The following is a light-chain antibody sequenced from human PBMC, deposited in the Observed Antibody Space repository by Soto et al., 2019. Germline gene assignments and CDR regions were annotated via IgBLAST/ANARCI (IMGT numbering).Light chain of an antibody. V-gene: IGLV2-11*01. Sequence: QSVLTQPRSVSGSPGQSVTISCTGSSSDVGGYYYVSWYQQHPGKAPRLMIYDVSKRPSGVPDRFSGSKSGNTASLTISGLQAEDEADYYCCSFAGSYTHYVFGTGTKLTVL. CDR3: CSFAGSYTHYV. CDR1: SSDVGGYYY. CDR2: DVS. J-gene: IGLJ1*01.